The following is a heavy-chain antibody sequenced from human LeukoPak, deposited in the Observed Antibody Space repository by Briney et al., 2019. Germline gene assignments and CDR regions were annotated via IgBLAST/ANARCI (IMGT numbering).Heavy chain of an antibody. CDR1: GFTFTTNA. CDR2: ISGSGDKT. CDR3: VKDLVDRAFTRGFDV. Sequence: GGSLRLSCAASGFTFTTNAMNWVRQAPRKGREWVSRISGSGDKTYYADSVKGRFTISRANNKNSLYLEMSSLGAEDAAVYYCVKDLVDRAFTRGFDVWGQGTVVTVSS. D-gene: IGHD3-10*01. V-gene: IGHV3-23*01. J-gene: IGHJ3*01.